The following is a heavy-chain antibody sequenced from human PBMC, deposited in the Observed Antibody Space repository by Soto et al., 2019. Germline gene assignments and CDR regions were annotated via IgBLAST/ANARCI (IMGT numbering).Heavy chain of an antibody. CDR2: IYSLGNT. CDR3: ARQIYDSSGYYYAY. D-gene: IGHD3-22*01. CDR1: GGSISSSSYY. J-gene: IGHJ4*02. V-gene: IGHV4-39*01. Sequence: QIQLQESGPGLVQPSETLSLTCTVSGGSISSSSYYWGWIRQPPGQGLEWLGTIYSLGNTYYNPSLKSRVTISVDKSKSQLFLKLSSVTAPDTAVYYCARQIYDSSGYYYAYWGQGTLVTVSS.